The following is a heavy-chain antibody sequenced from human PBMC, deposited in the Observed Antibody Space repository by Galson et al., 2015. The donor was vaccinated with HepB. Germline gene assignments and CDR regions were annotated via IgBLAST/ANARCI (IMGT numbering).Heavy chain of an antibody. CDR1: GGSISSYY. J-gene: IGHJ4*02. D-gene: IGHD6-19*01. CDR3: AREERYSSGWFDY. V-gene: IGHV4-4*07. Sequence: ETLSLTCTVSGGSISSYYWSWIRRPAGKGLEWIGRIYTSGSTNYNPSLKGRVTMSVDTSKNQFSLKLSSVTAADTAVYYCAREERYSSGWFDYWGQGTLVTVSS. CDR2: IYTSGST.